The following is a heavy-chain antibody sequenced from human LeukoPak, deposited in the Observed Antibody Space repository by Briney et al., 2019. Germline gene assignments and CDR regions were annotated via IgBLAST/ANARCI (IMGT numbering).Heavy chain of an antibody. CDR1: GYSFTSYW. CDR3: ATTYGSGSYYQRYFDY. Sequence: GESLKISCKGSGYSFTSYWIGWVRQMPGKGLEWMGIIYPGDSDTRYSPSFQGQVTISADKSISTAYLQWSSLKASDTAMYYCATTYGSGSYYQRYFDYWGQGTLVTVSS. J-gene: IGHJ4*02. V-gene: IGHV5-51*01. D-gene: IGHD3-10*01. CDR2: IYPGDSDT.